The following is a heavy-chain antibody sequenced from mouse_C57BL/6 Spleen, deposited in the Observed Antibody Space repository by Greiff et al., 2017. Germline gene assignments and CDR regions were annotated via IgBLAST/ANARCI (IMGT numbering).Heavy chain of an antibody. CDR2: IYPSDSET. D-gene: IGHD3-2*02. V-gene: IGHV1-61*01. CDR1: GYTFTSYW. J-gene: IGHJ3*01. CDR3: ARSVPQATAY. Sequence: VQLQQPGAELVRPGSSVKLSCKASGYTFTSYWMDWVKQRPGQGLEWIGNIYPSDSETHYNQKFKDKATLTVDKSSSTAYMQLSSLTSEDSAVYYCARSVPQATAYWGQGTLVTVSA.